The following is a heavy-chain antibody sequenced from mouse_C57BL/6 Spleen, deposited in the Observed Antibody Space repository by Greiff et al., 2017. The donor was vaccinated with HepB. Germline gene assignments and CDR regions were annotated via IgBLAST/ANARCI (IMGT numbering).Heavy chain of an antibody. CDR1: GYAFTNYL. D-gene: IGHD1-1*01. V-gene: IGHV1-54*01. CDR3: ARDYCSRWWYFDV. CDR2: INPGSGGT. Sequence: QVQLQQSGAELVRPGTSVKVSCKASGYAFTNYLIEWVKQRPGQGLEWIGVINPGSGGTNYNEKFKGKATLTADKSSSTAYMLLSSLTSEDSAVYFCARDYCSRWWYFDVWGTGTTVTVSS. J-gene: IGHJ1*03.